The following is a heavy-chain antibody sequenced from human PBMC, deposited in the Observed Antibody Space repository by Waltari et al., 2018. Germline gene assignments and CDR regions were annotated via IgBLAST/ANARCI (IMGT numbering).Heavy chain of an antibody. V-gene: IGHV1-8*02. Sequence: QVQLVQSGAEVKKPGSSVKVSCKASGGTFSSYAISWVRQAPGQGLEWMGWMSPTSGTTGYEQKVQGRVTRTRNTTISTAYMELSSLRPEDTPVYYCARFNGAWYFDLWGRGTLVTVSS. CDR2: MSPTSGTT. D-gene: IGHD2-8*01. J-gene: IGHJ2*01. CDR3: ARFNGAWYFDL. CDR1: GGTFSSYA.